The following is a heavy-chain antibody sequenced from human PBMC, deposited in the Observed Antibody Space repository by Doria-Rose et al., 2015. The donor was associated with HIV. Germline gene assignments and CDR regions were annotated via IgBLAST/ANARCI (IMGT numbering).Heavy chain of an antibody. Sequence: QVTLKESGPVLVKPTETLTLTCTVSGVSLSSPGMGVSWIRQPPGKALEWLANIFSDDERSYKTSLKSRLTISRGTSKSQVVLTMTDMDPVDTATCYCARIKSSRWYHKYYFDFWGQGTLVIVPA. D-gene: IGHD6-13*01. J-gene: IGHJ4*02. V-gene: IGHV2-26*01. CDR3: ARIKSSRWYHKYYFDF. CDR1: GVSLSSPGMG. CDR2: IFSDDER.